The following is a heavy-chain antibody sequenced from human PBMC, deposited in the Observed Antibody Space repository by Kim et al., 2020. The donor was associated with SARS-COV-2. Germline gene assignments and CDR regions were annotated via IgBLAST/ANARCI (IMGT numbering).Heavy chain of an antibody. J-gene: IGHJ3*02. CDR1: CYRFSTYW. CDR2: IYPGDSGT. Sequence: GESLKISCRGSCYRFSTYWIGWVRQMPGKGLEWMGIIYPGDSGTRQSPAFQGHVTFSADKSINTAYLQWSSLKASDTATYFCARTYCSGDGCLGAFDIWGQGTMVTVSP. V-gene: IGHV5-51*01. CDR3: ARTYCSGDGCLGAFDI. D-gene: IGHD2-21*01.